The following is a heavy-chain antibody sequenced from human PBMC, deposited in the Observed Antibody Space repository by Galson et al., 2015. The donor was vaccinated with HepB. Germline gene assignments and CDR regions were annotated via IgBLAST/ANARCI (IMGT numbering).Heavy chain of an antibody. D-gene: IGHD4-23*01. V-gene: IGHV3-21*01. J-gene: IGHJ5*02. CDR3: AREGTTVVTPGWFDP. CDR2: ISSSSSYI. CDR1: GFTFSSYS. Sequence: SLRLSCAASGFTFSSYSMNWVRQAPGKGLEWVSSISSSSSYIYYADSVKGRFTISRDNAKNSLYLQMNSLRAEDTAVYYCAREGTTVVTPGWFDPWGQGTLVTVSS.